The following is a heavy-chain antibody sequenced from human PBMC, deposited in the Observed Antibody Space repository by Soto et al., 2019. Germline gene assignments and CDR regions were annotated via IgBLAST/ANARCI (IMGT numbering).Heavy chain of an antibody. Sequence: SETLSLTCTVSGGSMVSHYWTWLRQPPGKGLEWIGYISYSGSTYYNPSLKSRVTISADTSRNQFSLKLSSVIAADTAVYYCARADPDASVGYWGQGTLVTVSS. V-gene: IGHV4-59*11. CDR1: GGSMVSHY. CDR3: ARADPDASVGY. D-gene: IGHD3-16*01. CDR2: ISYSGST. J-gene: IGHJ4*02.